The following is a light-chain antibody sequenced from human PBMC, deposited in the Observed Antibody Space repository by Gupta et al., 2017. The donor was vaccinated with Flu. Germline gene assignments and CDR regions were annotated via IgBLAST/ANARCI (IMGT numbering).Light chain of an antibody. CDR3: LQYYSAPLT. CDR2: WAS. J-gene: IGKJ5*01. V-gene: IGKV4-1*01. CDR1: QSLLNTSNNKNY. Sequence: DIVMTQSPDSLAVSLGERATINCKSSQSLLNTSNNKNYLAWYQQKPGQPPKLLFYWASTRESGVPNRFSGSGSGTDFTLTISSLQAEDVAVYYCLQYYSAPLTFGQGSRLEIK.